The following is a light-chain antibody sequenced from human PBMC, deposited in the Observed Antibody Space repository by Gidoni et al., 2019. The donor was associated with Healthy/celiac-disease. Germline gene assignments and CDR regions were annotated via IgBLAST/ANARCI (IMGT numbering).Light chain of an antibody. CDR1: QSVSSY. Sequence: DIVLTQSPATLSLSPGERATISCRASQSVSSYLAWYQQKPGQAPRLLIYDASNRATGIPARFSGSGSGTDFTLTISSLEPEDFAVYYCQQRSNWPPTWTFGQGTKVEIK. V-gene: IGKV3-11*01. CDR3: QQRSNWPPTWT. CDR2: DAS. J-gene: IGKJ1*01.